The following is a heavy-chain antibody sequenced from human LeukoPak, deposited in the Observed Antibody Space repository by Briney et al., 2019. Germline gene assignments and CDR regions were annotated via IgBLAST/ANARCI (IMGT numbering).Heavy chain of an antibody. V-gene: IGHV3-30*18. CDR3: AKVPHGDYAVDY. Sequence: PGRSLRLSCAASGFTFSSYGMHWVRQAPGKGLGWVAVISYDGSNKYYADSVKGRFTISRDNSKNTLYLQMNSLRAEDTAVYYCAKVPHGDYAVDYWGQGTLVTVSS. CDR2: ISYDGSNK. CDR1: GFTFSSYG. J-gene: IGHJ4*02. D-gene: IGHD4-17*01.